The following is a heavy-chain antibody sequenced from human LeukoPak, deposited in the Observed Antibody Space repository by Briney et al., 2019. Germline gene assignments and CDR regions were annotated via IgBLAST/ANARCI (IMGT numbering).Heavy chain of an antibody. Sequence: GGSLRLSRAASGFTFSSYAMGWVRQAPGKGLEWVSAITASGGNTYYADSVKGRFTISRDNSKNTLYLQVNSLRAEDTAVYYCAKGNGYSYGRYYFDYWGQGTLVTVSS. J-gene: IGHJ4*02. CDR2: ITASGGNT. CDR3: AKGNGYSYGRYYFDY. CDR1: GFTFSSYA. V-gene: IGHV3-23*01. D-gene: IGHD5-18*01.